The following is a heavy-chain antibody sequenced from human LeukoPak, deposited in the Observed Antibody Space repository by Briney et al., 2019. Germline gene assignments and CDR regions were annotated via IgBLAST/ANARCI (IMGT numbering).Heavy chain of an antibody. D-gene: IGHD3-10*01. Sequence: PGGSLRLSCAASGFTFSSYWMSWVRQAPGKGLEWVSLIYGDGSTNYADSVKGRFTIFGDNSKNTLYLQMNSLRADDTAVYYCATGAHYYGSWGQGTLVTVSS. V-gene: IGHV3-53*01. CDR2: IYGDGST. CDR3: ATGAHYYGS. J-gene: IGHJ5*02. CDR1: GFTFSSYW.